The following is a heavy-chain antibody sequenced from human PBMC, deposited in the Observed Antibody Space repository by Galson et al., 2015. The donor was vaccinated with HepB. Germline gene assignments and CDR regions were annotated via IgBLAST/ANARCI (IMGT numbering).Heavy chain of an antibody. CDR1: GFTFSSYW. J-gene: IGHJ3*02. D-gene: IGHD6-13*01. Sequence: SLRLSCAASGFTFSSYWMSWVRQAPGKGLEWVANIKQDGSEKYYVDSVKGRFTISRDNAKNSLYLQMNSLRAEDTAVYYCARDTAAAGTGAFNIWGQGTMVTVSS. CDR2: IKQDGSEK. CDR3: ARDTAAAGTGAFNI. V-gene: IGHV3-7*03.